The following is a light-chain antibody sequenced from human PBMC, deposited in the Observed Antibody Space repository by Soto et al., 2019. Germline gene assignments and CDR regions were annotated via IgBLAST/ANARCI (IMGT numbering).Light chain of an antibody. J-gene: IGKJ4*01. V-gene: IGKV3-20*01. CDR3: QQYATSPLT. Sequence: EIVLTQSPGTLSLSPGERATLSCRASQSVSSSYLAWYQQKPGQAPRLLIYGASSRATGIPDRFSGSGSGTDFAVTISRLDPEDFAVYYCQQYATSPLTFGGGTKVEIK. CDR1: QSVSSSY. CDR2: GAS.